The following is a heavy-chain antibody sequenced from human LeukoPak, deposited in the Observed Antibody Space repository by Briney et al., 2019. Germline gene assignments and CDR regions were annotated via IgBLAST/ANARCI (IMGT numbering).Heavy chain of an antibody. CDR3: ARFIAVAGTGLFDY. CDR1: GGSISSYY. V-gene: IGHV4-59*01. Sequence: PSETLSLTCTVSGGSISSYYWSWPRQPPGKGLEWIGYIYYSGSTNYNPSLKSRVTISVDTSKNQFSLKLSSVTAADTAVYYCARFIAVAGTGLFDYWGQGTLVTVSS. D-gene: IGHD6-19*01. J-gene: IGHJ4*02. CDR2: IYYSGST.